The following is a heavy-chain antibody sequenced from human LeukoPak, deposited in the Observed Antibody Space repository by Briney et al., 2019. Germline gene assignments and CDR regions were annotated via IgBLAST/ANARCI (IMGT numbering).Heavy chain of an antibody. CDR3: AGGIRGWYRWFDP. D-gene: IGHD6-19*01. J-gene: IGHJ5*02. V-gene: IGHV3-48*03. CDR1: GFTFSNYE. CDR2: ISGSANTI. Sequence: PGGSLRLSCAASGFTFSNYEMNWVRQAPGKGLEWVSYISGSANTIHYADSVKGRFTISRDNAKNSLYLQMNSLRAEDTALYYCAGGIRGWYRWFDPWGQGTLVTVSS.